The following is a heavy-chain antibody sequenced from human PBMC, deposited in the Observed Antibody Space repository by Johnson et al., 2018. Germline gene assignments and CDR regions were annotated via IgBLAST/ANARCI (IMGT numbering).Heavy chain of an antibody. CDR3: ARVVAIPPGGYYYDYYRDV. CDR2: ISYDGSNK. J-gene: IGHJ6*03. V-gene: IGHV3-30*03. Sequence: QVQLVQSGGGLVKPGGSLRLSCAASGFTFSSYSMNWVRQAPGKGLEWVAVISYDGSNKYYADSVKGRFTISRDNSKNTLYLQMNSLRAEDTAVYYWARVVAIPPGGYYYDYYRDVGGKGTTVSVSS. CDR1: GFTFSSYS. D-gene: IGHD2-21*01.